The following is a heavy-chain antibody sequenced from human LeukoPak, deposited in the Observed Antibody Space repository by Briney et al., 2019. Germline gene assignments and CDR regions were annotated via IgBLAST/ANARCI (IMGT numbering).Heavy chain of an antibody. Sequence: SETLSLTCTVSGGSISSCSYYWGWIRQPPGKGLEWIGSIYYSGSTYYNPSLKSRVTISVDTSKNQFSLKLSSVTAADTAVYYCACPGGYCSSTSCFYYFDYWGQGTLVTVSS. CDR3: ACPGGYCSSTSCFYYFDY. V-gene: IGHV4-39*01. CDR2: IYYSGST. D-gene: IGHD2-2*01. CDR1: GGSISSCSYY. J-gene: IGHJ4*02.